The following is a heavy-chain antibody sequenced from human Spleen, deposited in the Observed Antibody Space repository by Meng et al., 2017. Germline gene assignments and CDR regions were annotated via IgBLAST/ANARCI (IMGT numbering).Heavy chain of an antibody. CDR3: ARGPTTMAHDFDY. V-gene: IGHV4-34*01. Sequence: QVQLQQWGAGLLKPSETLSLTCVVSGGSFSDYYWSWIRQPPGKGLEWIGEINHSGSTNYNPSLESRATISVDTSQNNLSLKLSSVTAADSAVYYCARGPTTMAHDFDYWGQGTLSPLL. J-gene: IGHJ4*02. D-gene: IGHD4-11*01. CDR2: INHSGST. CDR1: GGSFSDYY.